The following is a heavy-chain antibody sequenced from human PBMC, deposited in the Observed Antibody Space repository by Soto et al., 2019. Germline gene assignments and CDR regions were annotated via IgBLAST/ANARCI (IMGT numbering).Heavy chain of an antibody. V-gene: IGHV4-30-4*01. J-gene: IGHJ6*02. CDR2: IYYSGGT. CDR1: GGSISSGDYY. Sequence: SETLSLTCTVSGGSISSGDYYWSWIRQPPGKGLEWIGYIYYSGGTYYNPSLKSLVTISVDTSNNQFSLKLRSVTAADTAVYYCARDHQAPSMLYEYGMDVWGQGTTVTVSS. CDR3: ARDHQAPSMLYEYGMDV. D-gene: IGHD2-8*01.